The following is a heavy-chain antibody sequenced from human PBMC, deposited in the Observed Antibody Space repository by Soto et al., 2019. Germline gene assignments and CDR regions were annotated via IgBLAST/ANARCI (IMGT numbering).Heavy chain of an antibody. D-gene: IGHD3-10*01. V-gene: IGHV1-69*13. CDR1: GGTFSSYA. Sequence: SVKVSCKASGGTFSSYAISWVRQAPGQGLEWMGGIIPIFGTANYAQKFQGRVTITADESTSTAYMELSSLRSEDTAVYYCAGEGSGYSSIFDYWGQGTLVTVSS. CDR3: AGEGSGYSSIFDY. J-gene: IGHJ4*02. CDR2: IIPIFGTA.